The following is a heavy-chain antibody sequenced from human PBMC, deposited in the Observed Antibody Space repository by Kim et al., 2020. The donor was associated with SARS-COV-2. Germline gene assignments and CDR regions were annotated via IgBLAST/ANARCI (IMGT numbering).Heavy chain of an antibody. J-gene: IGHJ4*02. V-gene: IGHV1-3*01. D-gene: IGHD6-19*01. CDR3: AGSAVAGTARNDFDY. Sequence: QTFQGRITITRNTSASTAYMELSSLRSEETAVYYCAGSAVAGTARNDFDYWGQGTLVTVSS.